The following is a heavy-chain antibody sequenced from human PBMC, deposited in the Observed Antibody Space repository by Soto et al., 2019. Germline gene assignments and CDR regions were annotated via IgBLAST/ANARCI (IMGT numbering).Heavy chain of an antibody. D-gene: IGHD3-16*02. Sequence: SETLSLTCSVSGVSISSYFWSWIRQPPGRGLEWIGYTYYRGGTNYSPSLKSRVAISLDTSENQFSLKVNSVTAADTAVYYCARIGGYHGPLDYWGQGTPVTVSS. J-gene: IGHJ4*02. CDR2: TYYRGGT. V-gene: IGHV4-59*01. CDR3: ARIGGYHGPLDY. CDR1: GVSISSYF.